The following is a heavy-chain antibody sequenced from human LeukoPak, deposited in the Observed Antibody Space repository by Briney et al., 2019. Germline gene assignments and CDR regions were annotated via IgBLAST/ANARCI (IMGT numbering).Heavy chain of an antibody. CDR2: INHSGST. D-gene: IGHD3-10*01. CDR1: GGSFIGYY. CDR3: ARFRYYYGSGSNYFDY. V-gene: IGHV4-34*01. J-gene: IGHJ4*02. Sequence: LETLSLTCAVYGGSFIGYYWSWIRQPPGKGLEWMGEINHSGSTNYNPSLTSRGTISVDTSKKQFSLNLISVTAADTAVYYCARFRYYYGSGSNYFDYWGQGTLVTVSS.